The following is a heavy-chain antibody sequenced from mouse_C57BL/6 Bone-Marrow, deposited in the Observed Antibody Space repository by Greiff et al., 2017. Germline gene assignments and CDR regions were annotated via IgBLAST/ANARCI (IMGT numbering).Heavy chain of an antibody. Sequence: QVQLQQSGAELVKPGASVKLSCTASGFNIKDYYMHWVKQRTEQGLEWIGDIYPGSGSTNYNEKFKSKATLTVDTSSSTAYMQLSSLTSEDSAVYYCARYYCGSSPYAMDYWGQGTSVTVSS. V-gene: IGHV1-55*01. CDR3: ARYYCGSSPYAMDY. CDR2: IYPGSGST. J-gene: IGHJ4*01. D-gene: IGHD1-1*01. CDR1: GFNIKDYY.